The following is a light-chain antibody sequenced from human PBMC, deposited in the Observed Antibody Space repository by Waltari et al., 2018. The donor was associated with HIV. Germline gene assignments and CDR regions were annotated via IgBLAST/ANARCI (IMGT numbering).Light chain of an antibody. V-gene: IGKV3-11*01. CDR1: QSVRSY. CDR2: DAS. CDR3: QQRSNWPPGGAYT. J-gene: IGKJ2*01. Sequence: IVLTQSPATLSLSPGDIATLSCRASQSVRSYLAWYQQKPGQAPRLLIYDASDRATGTPARFSGSGSGTDFTLTISSLEPEDFAVYYCQQRSNWPPGGAYTFGQGTKLEIK.